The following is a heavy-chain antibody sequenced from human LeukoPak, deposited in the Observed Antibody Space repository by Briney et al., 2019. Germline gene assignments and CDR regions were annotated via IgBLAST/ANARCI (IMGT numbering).Heavy chain of an antibody. V-gene: IGHV3-15*01. CDR3: TTDSAHFYNSSSPRGDYYYYGMDV. CDR2: IKSKTDGGTT. Sequence: GGSLRLSCAASGFTFSNAWMSWVRQAPGKGLEWVGRIKSKTDGGTTNYAAPVKGRFTISRGDSKNTLYLQMNSLKTEDTAVYYCTTDSAHFYNSSSPRGDYYYYGMDVWGQGTTVTVSS. D-gene: IGHD6-6*01. CDR1: GFTFSNAW. J-gene: IGHJ6*02.